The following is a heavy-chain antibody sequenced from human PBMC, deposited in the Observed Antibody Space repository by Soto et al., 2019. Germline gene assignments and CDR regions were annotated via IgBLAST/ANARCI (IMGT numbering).Heavy chain of an antibody. D-gene: IGHD3-16*01. Sequence: GGSLGLSCAASGFTFTHYRIHWVRQPPGKGLEWVGRINSDGARIEYGDSVKGRFTISRDNAHNMVFLQMNSLTDEDSGVYLCARSGDGNYVQDFWGQGT. V-gene: IGHV3-74*03. J-gene: IGHJ4*02. CDR3: ARSGDGNYVQDF. CDR1: GFTFTHYR. CDR2: INSDGARI.